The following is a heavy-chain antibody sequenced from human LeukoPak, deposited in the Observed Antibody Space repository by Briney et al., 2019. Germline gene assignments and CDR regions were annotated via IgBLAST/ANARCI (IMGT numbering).Heavy chain of an antibody. D-gene: IGHD2-8*02. V-gene: IGHV3-21*01. CDR3: ARVAVSGPTGWFDS. Sequence: GGPLRLSCAASGFIFSSYWMHWVRQAPGKGLEWVSSISSTSAYIYYADSVKGRFTISRDNVDNVVYLQMNSLGAEDTAVYYCARVAVSGPTGWFDSWGQGTLVIVSS. CDR2: ISSTSAYI. CDR1: GFIFSSYW. J-gene: IGHJ5*01.